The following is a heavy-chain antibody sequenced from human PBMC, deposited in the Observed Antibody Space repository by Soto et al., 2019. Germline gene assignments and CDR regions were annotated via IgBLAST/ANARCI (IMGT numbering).Heavy chain of an antibody. Sequence: PSETLSLTCAVHGGSFSGYYWMWIRQPPGKGLEWVGETTHRGRTTCNPSLESRITLSLDTSKNEFSLKLSSVTAADTAVYYCALLTFYFDSGDYYPLDYWGQGSLVTVSS. V-gene: IGHV4-34*01. CDR3: ALLTFYFDSGDYYPLDY. CDR2: TTHRGRT. CDR1: GGSFSGYY. J-gene: IGHJ4*02. D-gene: IGHD3-22*01.